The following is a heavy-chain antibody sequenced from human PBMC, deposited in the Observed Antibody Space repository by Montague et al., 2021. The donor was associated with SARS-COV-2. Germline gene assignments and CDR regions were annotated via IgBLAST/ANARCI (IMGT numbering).Heavy chain of an antibody. CDR3: ARDRVNFGAGGQGIIDF. Sequence: SETLSLTCTVSGDSITNHYWSWIRQPPGKGLEWIGRMHFTGKTNFSPFFSSRLTMSTDTSKNQFSLKLTSVTAADTAIYFCARDRVNFGAGGQGIIDFWGQGTLVTVSS. J-gene: IGHJ4*02. CDR1: GDSITNHY. D-gene: IGHD3-10*01. V-gene: IGHV4-4*07. CDR2: MHFTGKT.